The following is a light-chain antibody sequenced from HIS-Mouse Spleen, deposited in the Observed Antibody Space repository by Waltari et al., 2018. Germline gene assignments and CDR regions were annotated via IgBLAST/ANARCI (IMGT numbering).Light chain of an antibody. CDR2: DVS. CDR3: CSYAGSYTWV. CDR1: SSDVGGYNY. V-gene: IGLV2-11*01. Sequence: QSALTQPRSVSGSPGQSVTIASTGTSSDVGGYNYVSWYQQHPGKAPKLMLYDVSKRPSGVPDRFSGSKSGTTASLTISGLQAEDEADYYCCSYAGSYTWVFGGGTKLTVL. J-gene: IGLJ3*02.